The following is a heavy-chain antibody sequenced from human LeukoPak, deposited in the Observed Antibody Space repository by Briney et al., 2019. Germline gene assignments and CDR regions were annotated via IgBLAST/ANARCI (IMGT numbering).Heavy chain of an antibody. V-gene: IGHV1-18*04. Sequence: ASVKVSCKASGYTFTGYYVHWVRQAPGQGLEWMGWISAYNGNTNYAQKLQGRVTMTTDTSTSTAYMELRSLRSDDTAVYYCARDRYRASPNFDYWGQGTLVTVSS. CDR1: GYTFTGYY. J-gene: IGHJ4*02. CDR2: ISAYNGNT. D-gene: IGHD3-16*02. CDR3: ARDRYRASPNFDY.